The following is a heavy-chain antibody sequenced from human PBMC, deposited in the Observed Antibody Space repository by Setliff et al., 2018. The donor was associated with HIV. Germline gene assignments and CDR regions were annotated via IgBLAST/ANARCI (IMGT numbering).Heavy chain of an antibody. J-gene: IGHJ4*02. CDR2: INLIGRT. V-gene: IGHV4-34*01. Sequence: SETLSLTCAVYGGSFSGYYWNWIRQPPGKGLEWVGEINLIGRTNYNPSLKSRVTISLDTSKNQFSLKLSSVTAADTAVYYCARDRWYSSQAKLYYFDYWGQGTLVTVSS. CDR1: GGSFSGYY. D-gene: IGHD6-19*01. CDR3: ARDRWYSSQAKLYYFDY.